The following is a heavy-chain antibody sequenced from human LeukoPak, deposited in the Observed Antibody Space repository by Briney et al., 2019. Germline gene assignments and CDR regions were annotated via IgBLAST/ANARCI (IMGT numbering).Heavy chain of an antibody. Sequence: ASETLSLTCSVSGDSISSSSSYWGWIRQPPGKGLEWIGSIYYSGSTYYNTSLKSRVTISIDTSKNQFYLKLSSLTAADTAVYYCARGFSRGGSGSYSWFDYWGQGTLVTVSS. CDR1: GDSISSSSSY. D-gene: IGHD3-10*01. J-gene: IGHJ4*02. V-gene: IGHV4-39*01. CDR3: ARGFSRGGSGSYSWFDY. CDR2: IYYSGST.